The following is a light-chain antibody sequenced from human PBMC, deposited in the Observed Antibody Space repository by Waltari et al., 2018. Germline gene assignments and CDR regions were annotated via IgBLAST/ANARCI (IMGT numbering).Light chain of an antibody. V-gene: IGKV1-5*03. CDR1: QSINRW. CDR2: KAS. J-gene: IGKJ1*01. CDR3: QQYSRPPWT. Sequence: DIQMTQSPSTLSASVGDRVTITCRASQSINRWLAWYQQKPGRAPHLLISKASTLESGGASRFSGSGSGTEFTLTISGLQPDDFALYYCQQYSRPPWTFGQGTKVEV.